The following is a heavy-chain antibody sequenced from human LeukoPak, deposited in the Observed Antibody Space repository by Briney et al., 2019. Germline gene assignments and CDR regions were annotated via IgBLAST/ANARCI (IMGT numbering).Heavy chain of an antibody. CDR2: ISGSGGST. Sequence: GGSLRLSCAASGFTFSSYATSWVRQAPGKGLEWVSAISGSGGSTYYADSVKGRFTISRDNSKNTLYLQMNSLRAEDTAVYYCAKAPYDSSGYYTPADRTAFDYWGQGTLVTVSS. V-gene: IGHV3-23*01. CDR1: GFTFSSYA. J-gene: IGHJ4*02. D-gene: IGHD3-22*01. CDR3: AKAPYDSSGYYTPADRTAFDY.